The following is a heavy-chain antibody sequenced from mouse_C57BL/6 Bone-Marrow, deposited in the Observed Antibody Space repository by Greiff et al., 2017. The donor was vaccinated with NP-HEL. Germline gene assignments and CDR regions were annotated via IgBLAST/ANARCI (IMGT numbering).Heavy chain of an antibody. D-gene: IGHD1-1*01. Sequence: EVKVEESGGGLVKPGGSLKLSCAASGFTFSSYAMSWVRQTPEKRLEWVATISDGGSYTYYPDNVKGRFTISRDNAKNNLYLQMSHLKSEDTAMYYCARDGYYYGSPYFDYWGQGTTLTVSS. J-gene: IGHJ2*01. CDR1: GFTFSSYA. CDR2: ISDGGSYT. CDR3: ARDGYYYGSPYFDY. V-gene: IGHV5-4*01.